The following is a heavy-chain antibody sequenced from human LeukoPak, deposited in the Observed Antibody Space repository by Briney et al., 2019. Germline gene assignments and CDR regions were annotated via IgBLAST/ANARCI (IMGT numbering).Heavy chain of an antibody. J-gene: IGHJ4*02. CDR2: INPNSGGT. V-gene: IGHV1-2*02. D-gene: IGHD5-24*01. CDR1: GYTFIDYY. CDR3: ASRDGPQGAFDY. Sequence: ASVKVSCKASGYTFIDYYIHWVRQAPGQGLEWMGCINPNSGGTNYPQKFQGRVTMTRDTSISTAYMELTRLTSDDTAVYYCASRDGPQGAFDYWGQGTLVTVSS.